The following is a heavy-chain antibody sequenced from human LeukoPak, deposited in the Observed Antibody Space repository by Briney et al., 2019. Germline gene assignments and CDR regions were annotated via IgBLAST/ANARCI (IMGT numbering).Heavy chain of an antibody. Sequence: ASVKVSCKASGGTFSSYAISWVRQAPGQGLEWMGGIIPIFGTANYAQKFQGRVTITADESTSTAYMELSSLRSEDTAVYYCASIVVPAAKPYYYYGMDVWGQGTTVTVSS. D-gene: IGHD2-2*01. CDR1: GGTFSSYA. CDR3: ASIVVPAAKPYYYYGMDV. J-gene: IGHJ6*02. V-gene: IGHV1-69*13. CDR2: IIPIFGTA.